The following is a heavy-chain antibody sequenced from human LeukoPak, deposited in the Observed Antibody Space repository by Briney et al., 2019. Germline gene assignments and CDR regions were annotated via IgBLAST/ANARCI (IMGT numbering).Heavy chain of an antibody. CDR3: ARGRPYDYGGNRHMEV. CDR2: INHSGST. CDR1: GGSFSGYY. D-gene: IGHD4-23*01. Sequence: SETLSLTCAVYGGSFSGYYWSWTRQPRGKGLEWIGEINHSGSTNYNPSLKSRVTISVDTSKNQFSLKLSSVTAADTAVYYCARGRPYDYGGNRHMEVWGKGTTVTVSS. J-gene: IGHJ6*03. V-gene: IGHV4-34*01.